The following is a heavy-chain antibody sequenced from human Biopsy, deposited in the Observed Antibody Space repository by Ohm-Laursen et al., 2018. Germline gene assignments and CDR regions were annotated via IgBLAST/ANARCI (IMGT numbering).Heavy chain of an antibody. CDR3: ARGEVTFGELIVSLDS. J-gene: IGHJ4*02. D-gene: IGHD3-16*02. Sequence: SVKVSCKTSGYNFISYSINWVRQAPGQGLEWMGWIRPLNGDTKYGQKFRDRVTMTTDTSTSTVYMELTSLRSDDTAVYYCARGEVTFGELIVSLDSWGQGTLVTVSS. CDR1: GYNFISYS. CDR2: IRPLNGDT. V-gene: IGHV1-18*01.